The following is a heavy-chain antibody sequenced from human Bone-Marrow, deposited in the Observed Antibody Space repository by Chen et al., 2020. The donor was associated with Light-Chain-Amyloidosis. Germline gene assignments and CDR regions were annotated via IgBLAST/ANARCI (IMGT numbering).Heavy chain of an antibody. J-gene: IGHJ2*01. D-gene: IGHD6-19*01. Sequence: EVQLVESGGGLVQPGGSLRLSCAASGFTFSSYDMHWVRQATGKGLEWVSAIGTAGDTYYPGSVKGRFTISRKNAKNSLYLQMNSLRAGDTAVYYCARGDSGVARIRDWYFDLWGRGTLVTVSS. CDR1: GFTFSSYD. CDR3: ARGDSGVARIRDWYFDL. V-gene: IGHV3-13*01. CDR2: IGTAGDT.